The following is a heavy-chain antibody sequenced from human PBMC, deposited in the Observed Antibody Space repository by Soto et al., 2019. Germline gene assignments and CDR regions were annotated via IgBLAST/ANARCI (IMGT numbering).Heavy chain of an antibody. CDR3: ARDVGIAGSDYYYYGMVV. CDR2: INPNLGIT. J-gene: IGHJ6*02. D-gene: IGHD1-20*01. Sequence: GASVKVSCKASGGTFSSYTISWVRQAPGQGLEWMGWINPNLGITNYAQKFQGRVTMTRDTSISTAYMELSRLRSDDTAVYYCARDVGIAGSDYYYYGMVVWGQGTTVTVSS. CDR1: GGTFSSYT. V-gene: IGHV1-2*02.